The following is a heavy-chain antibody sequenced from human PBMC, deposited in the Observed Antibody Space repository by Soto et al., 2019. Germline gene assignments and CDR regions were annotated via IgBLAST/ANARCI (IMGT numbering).Heavy chain of an antibody. CDR2: ISGSGGST. CDR1: GFTFSIYA. Sequence: QTGGSLRLSCAASGFTFSIYAMNWVRQAPGKGLEWVSAISGSGGSTYSADSVKGRFTISRDNSNNMLYLQMNSLRVDDTAVYFCAKSRGASYQYFFDYWGQGILVTVSS. CDR3: AKSRGASYQYFFDY. J-gene: IGHJ4*02. V-gene: IGHV3-23*01. D-gene: IGHD2-2*01.